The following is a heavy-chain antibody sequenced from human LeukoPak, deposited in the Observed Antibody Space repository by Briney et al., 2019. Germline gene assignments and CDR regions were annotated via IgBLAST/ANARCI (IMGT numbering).Heavy chain of an antibody. CDR2: ISSSGSTI. CDR3: ARRYSGSSLDY. D-gene: IGHD1-26*01. V-gene: IGHV3-48*03. J-gene: IGHJ4*02. Sequence: GGSLRLSYAASGFTFSSYEMNWVRQAPGKGLEWVSYISSSGSTIYYADSVKGRFTISRDNAKNSLYLQMNSLRAEDTAVYYCARRYSGSSLDYWGQGTLVTVSS. CDR1: GFTFSSYE.